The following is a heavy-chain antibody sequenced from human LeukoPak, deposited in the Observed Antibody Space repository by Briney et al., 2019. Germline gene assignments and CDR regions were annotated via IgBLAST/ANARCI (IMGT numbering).Heavy chain of an antibody. Sequence: PGGSLRLSCAASGFTFSSYWMHWVRQAPGKGLVWVSRINSDGSSTNYADSVKGRFTISRDNSKNTLYLQMNSLRAEDTAVYYCSRKGVNTAFDIWGQGTMVTVSS. V-gene: IGHV3-74*01. D-gene: IGHD3-10*01. CDR3: SRKGVNTAFDI. J-gene: IGHJ3*02. CDR2: INSDGSST. CDR1: GFTFSSYW.